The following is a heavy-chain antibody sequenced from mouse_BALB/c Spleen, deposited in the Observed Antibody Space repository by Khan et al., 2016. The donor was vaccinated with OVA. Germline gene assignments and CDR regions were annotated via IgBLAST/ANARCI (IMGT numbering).Heavy chain of an antibody. Sequence: QFQLVQSGPELKKPGETVKISCKASGYTFTNNGMNWLKQAPGKGLKWMGWIKTNTGEPTYVEEFKGRFAFSLETSASTAYLQINNLKHEDTATYFCASGSYCDYDATPYWGQGTLVTVSA. D-gene: IGHD2-4*01. V-gene: IGHV9-3*02. CDR2: IKTNTGEP. CDR3: ASGSYCDYDATPY. CDR1: GYTFTNNG. J-gene: IGHJ3*01.